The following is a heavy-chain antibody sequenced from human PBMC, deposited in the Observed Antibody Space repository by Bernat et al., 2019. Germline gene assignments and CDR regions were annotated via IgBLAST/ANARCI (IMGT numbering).Heavy chain of an antibody. CDR1: GFTFSSYS. CDR3: STDLSGGWNLDH. J-gene: IGHJ4*02. Sequence: EVQLVESGGGLVKPGGSLRLSCAASGFTFSSYSMNWVRQAPGKGLAWVGRIKSKTDGGTTDYAAPVKGRFSISRDDSKSTLYLQMNSLQTEDTAIYYCSTDLSGGWNLDHWGQGTLVTVSS. V-gene: IGHV3-15*07. D-gene: IGHD2-15*01. CDR2: IKSKTDGGTT.